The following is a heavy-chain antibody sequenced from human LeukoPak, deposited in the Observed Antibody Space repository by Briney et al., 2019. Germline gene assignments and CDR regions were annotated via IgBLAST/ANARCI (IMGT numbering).Heavy chain of an antibody. V-gene: IGHV4-59*01. CDR3: ASYRVNFDY. Sequence: SETLSLTCTVSGGSISSYYWSWIRQPPGKGLEWIGYIYYSGSTNYNPSLKSRVTISVDTSKNQFSLKLSSVTAADTAVYYCASYRVNFDYWGQGTLVTVSS. CDR2: IYYSGST. J-gene: IGHJ4*02. CDR1: GGSISSYY. D-gene: IGHD3-16*02.